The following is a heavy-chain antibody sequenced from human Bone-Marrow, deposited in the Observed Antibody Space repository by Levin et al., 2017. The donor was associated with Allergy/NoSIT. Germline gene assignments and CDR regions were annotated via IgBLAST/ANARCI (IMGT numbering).Heavy chain of an antibody. CDR2: IYSEGTT. Sequence: GGSLRLSCVASGFTVSSNYMRWVRQAPGKGLEWVSLIYSEGTTDYADSVKGRFTISRDKSKNTLYLQMNSLRVEDTAVYYCARDGGVLVGGDYVGQGTLVTVSS. D-gene: IGHD2-8*02. V-gene: IGHV3-66*01. CDR3: ARDGGVLVGGDY. CDR1: GFTVSSNY. J-gene: IGHJ4*02.